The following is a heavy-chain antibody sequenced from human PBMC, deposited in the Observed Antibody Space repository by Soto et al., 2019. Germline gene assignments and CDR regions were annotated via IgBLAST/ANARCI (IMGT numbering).Heavy chain of an antibody. CDR3: AREVVPAAIPPYYYYYGMDV. J-gene: IGHJ6*02. D-gene: IGHD2-2*01. CDR1: GFTFSSYA. CDR2: ISYDGSNK. Sequence: GGSLRLSCAASGFTFSSYAMHWVRQAPGKGLEWVAVISYDGSNKYYADSVKGRFTISRDNSKNTLYLQMNSLRAEDTAVYYCAREVVPAAIPPYYYYYGMDVWGQGTTVTVSS. V-gene: IGHV3-30-3*01.